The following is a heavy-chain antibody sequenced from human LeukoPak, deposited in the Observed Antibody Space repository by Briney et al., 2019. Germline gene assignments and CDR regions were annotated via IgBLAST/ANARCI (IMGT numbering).Heavy chain of an antibody. J-gene: IGHJ4*02. Sequence: ASVKVSCKASGYTFTSYGISWVRQAPGQGLEWMGWINAGNGNTKYSQKFQGRVTITRDTSASTAYMELSSLRSEDTAVYYCARTHNSSSWPYFDYWGQGTLVTVSS. CDR1: GYTFTSYG. CDR2: INAGNGNT. V-gene: IGHV1-18*01. D-gene: IGHD6-13*01. CDR3: ARTHNSSSWPYFDY.